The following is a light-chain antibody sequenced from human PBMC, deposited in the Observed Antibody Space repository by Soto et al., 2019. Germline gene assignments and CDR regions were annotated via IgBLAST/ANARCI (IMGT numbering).Light chain of an antibody. CDR2: EVT. CDR3: NSYAGSNNVI. V-gene: IGLV2-8*01. CDR1: GTDVGGYNY. Sequence: QSALTQPPSASGSPGQSVTISCTGTGTDVGGYNYVSWYQQHPGKAPKLMIYEVTKRPSGVPDRFSGSKSGNTASLTVSGLQAEDEADYYCNSYAGSNNVIFGGGTKLTVL. J-gene: IGLJ2*01.